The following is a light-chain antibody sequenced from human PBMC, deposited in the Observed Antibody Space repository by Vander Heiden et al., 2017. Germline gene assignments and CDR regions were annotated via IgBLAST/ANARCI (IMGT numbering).Light chain of an antibody. Sequence: EIVLTQSPATLSLSPGERATLSCRASQSVSSYLAWYQRKPGQAPRLLIYDASNRATGIPARFSGSGSGTDFTLTISSLEPEDFAVYYWQQRSNLLTFGGGTKVEIK. CDR2: DAS. CDR3: QQRSNLLT. CDR1: QSVSSY. V-gene: IGKV3-11*01. J-gene: IGKJ4*01.